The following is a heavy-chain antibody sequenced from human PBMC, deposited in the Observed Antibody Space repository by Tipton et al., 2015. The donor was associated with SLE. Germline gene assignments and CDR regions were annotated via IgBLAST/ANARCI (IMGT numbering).Heavy chain of an antibody. CDR1: GGSISSSNYY. J-gene: IGHJ4*02. CDR2: IYYSGST. V-gene: IGHV4-39*07. D-gene: IGHD3-10*01. CDR3: ARHRGYFTVSDYIDY. Sequence: TLSLTCTVSGGSISSSNYYWGWIRQPPGKGLEWIGNIYYSGSTYYTPSLKSRVTISVDTSKNQFSLKVRSVTAADTAVYYCARHRGYFTVSDYIDYWGQGALVTVSS.